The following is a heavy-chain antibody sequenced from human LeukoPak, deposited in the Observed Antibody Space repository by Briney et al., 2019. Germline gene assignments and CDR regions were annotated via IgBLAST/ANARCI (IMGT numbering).Heavy chain of an antibody. Sequence: ASVKVSCKASGYTFTSYGISWVRQAPGQGLEWMGWINPNSGGTNYAQKFQGRVTMTRDTSISTAYMELSRLRSDDTAVYYCARLTVGAMATDYWGQGTLVTVSS. CDR2: INPNSGGT. V-gene: IGHV1-2*02. J-gene: IGHJ4*02. D-gene: IGHD1-26*01. CDR1: GYTFTSYG. CDR3: ARLTVGAMATDY.